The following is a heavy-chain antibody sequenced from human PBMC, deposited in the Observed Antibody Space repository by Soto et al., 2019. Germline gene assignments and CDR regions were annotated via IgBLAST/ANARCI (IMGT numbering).Heavy chain of an antibody. CDR2: ISTNGVGT. Sequence: EVQLVESGGGLAQPGGSLRLSCAASGFTLSGYAKDWVRQAPGKGLEYVSGISTNGVGTYYANSVQGRFTISRDNSKNTVYLQMGSLRPEDMAVYYCARRARPDFYYMDVWGKGTTVTVSS. J-gene: IGHJ6*03. D-gene: IGHD6-6*01. CDR3: ARRARPDFYYMDV. V-gene: IGHV3-64*01. CDR1: GFTLSGYA.